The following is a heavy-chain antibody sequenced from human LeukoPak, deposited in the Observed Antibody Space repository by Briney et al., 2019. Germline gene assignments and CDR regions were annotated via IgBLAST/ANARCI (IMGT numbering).Heavy chain of an antibody. CDR1: GFSLSNYG. CDR3: AKMGSAPYYDHFDYFDY. V-gene: IGHV3-23*01. CDR2: ISGGATST. J-gene: IGHJ4*02. D-gene: IGHD3-10*01. Sequence: GASLRLSCAASGFSLSNYGMTWVRQAPGKGLEWVSAISGGATSTYYADSVKGRFTISRDNSENTVYLQMDSLRAEDTALYYCAKMGSAPYYDHFDYFDYWGQGTLVTVSS.